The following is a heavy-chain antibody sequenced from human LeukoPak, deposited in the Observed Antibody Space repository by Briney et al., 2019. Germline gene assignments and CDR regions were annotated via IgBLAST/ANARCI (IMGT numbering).Heavy chain of an antibody. CDR3: ARDRSRGYYYGSGSYLF. CDR1: GFTFDDYG. V-gene: IGHV3-20*04. D-gene: IGHD3-10*01. CDR2: INWNGGST. J-gene: IGHJ4*02. Sequence: GGSLRLSCTASGFTFDDYGMSWVRQAPGKGLEWVSGINWNGGSTGYADSVKGRFTISRDNAKNSLYLQMNSLRAEDTALYYCARDRSRGYYYGSGSYLFWGQGTLVTVSS.